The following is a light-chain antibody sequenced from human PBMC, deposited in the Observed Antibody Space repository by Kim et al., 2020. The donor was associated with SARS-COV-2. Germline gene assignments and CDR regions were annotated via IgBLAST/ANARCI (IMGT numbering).Light chain of an antibody. J-gene: IGLJ2*01. CDR1: SGSIASNY. Sequence: NFMLTQPHSVSESPGKTVTISCTRSSGSIASNYVQWYQQRPGSAPTTVIYEDKQRPSGVPDRFSGSIDSSSKSASLTISGLKTEDEADYYCQSYDSSNLVFGGGTQLTVL. V-gene: IGLV6-57*04. CDR3: QSYDSSNLV. CDR2: EDK.